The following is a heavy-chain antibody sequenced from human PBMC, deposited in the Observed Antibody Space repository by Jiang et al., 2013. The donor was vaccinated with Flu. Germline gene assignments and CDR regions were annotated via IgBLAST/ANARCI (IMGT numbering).Heavy chain of an antibody. Sequence: LLKPSETLSLTCAVYGGSFSGYYWSWIRQPPGKGLEWIGEINHSGSTNYNPSLKSRVTISVDTSKNQFSLKLSSVTAADTAVYYCARRRRLAGIVGEKGRYYGMDVWGKGTTVTVSS. V-gene: IGHV4-34*01. D-gene: IGHD1-26*01. CDR2: INHSGST. CDR1: GGSFSGYY. CDR3: ARRRRLAGIVGEKGRYYGMDV. J-gene: IGHJ6*04.